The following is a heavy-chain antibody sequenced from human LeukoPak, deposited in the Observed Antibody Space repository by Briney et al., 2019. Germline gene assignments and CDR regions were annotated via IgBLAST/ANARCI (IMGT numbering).Heavy chain of an antibody. D-gene: IGHD4-23*01. V-gene: IGHV3-15*01. CDR1: GLTFSNAY. J-gene: IGHJ4*02. CDR3: TTGGPHYDGNPLDF. Sequence: PGGSLRLSCAASGLTFSNAYMSSVRQAPGKGLEWVGRIKSNVDGGTTDYAEPVKGRFTISRDDSKNTLYLQMNSLKTEDTAVYYCTTGGPHYDGNPLDFWGQGTLVTVSS. CDR2: IKSNVDGGTT.